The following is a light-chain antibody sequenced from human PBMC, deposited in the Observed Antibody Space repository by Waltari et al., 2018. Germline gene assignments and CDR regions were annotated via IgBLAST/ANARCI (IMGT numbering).Light chain of an antibody. V-gene: IGLV1-47*01. CDR2: RND. CDR3: ETRYYSLNGHVV. CDR1: NSNIERNY. J-gene: IGLJ2*01. Sequence: QSVLTQPPSASGTPGQTVTISCSGSNSNIERNYVYWYQQLPGMAPKLLIYRNDQRPSGVPDRFVCSNSGTSASLAISGLRSEDEADDYCETRYYSLNGHVVFGGGTKLTVL.